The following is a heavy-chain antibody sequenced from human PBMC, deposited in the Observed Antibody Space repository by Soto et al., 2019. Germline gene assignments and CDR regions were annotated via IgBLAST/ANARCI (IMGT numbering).Heavy chain of an antibody. CDR2: ISWNSGNL. J-gene: IGHJ4*02. D-gene: IGHD4-17*01. CDR3: AKGASTTVFAFDDY. Sequence: EVQLVESGGGLVQPGRSLRLSCAASGFTFDDYAMHWVRQGPGKGLEWVSSISWNSGNLGYADSVKGRFTISRDNAKNSLYVQMNSLRGEDTALYYCAKGASTTVFAFDDYWGQGTLVTVSS. CDR1: GFTFDDYA. V-gene: IGHV3-9*01.